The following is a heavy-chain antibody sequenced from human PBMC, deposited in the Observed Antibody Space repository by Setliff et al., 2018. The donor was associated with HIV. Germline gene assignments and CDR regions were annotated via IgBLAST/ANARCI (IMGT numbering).Heavy chain of an antibody. CDR1: GFTFINYE. V-gene: IGHV3-48*03. Sequence: GGSLRLSCTASGFTFINYEMNWVRQAPGKGLEWVAYISYSGSAIHYADSVKGRFTVSRDNAASSLFLQMNSLKAEDTAVYYWAKSPPSYDVLTGGLDSWGQGTLVTVSS. J-gene: IGHJ4*02. CDR2: ISYSGSAI. CDR3: AKSPPSYDVLTGGLDS. D-gene: IGHD3-9*01.